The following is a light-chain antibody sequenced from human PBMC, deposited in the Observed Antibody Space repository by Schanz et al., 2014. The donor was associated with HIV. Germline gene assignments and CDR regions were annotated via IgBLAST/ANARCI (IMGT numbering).Light chain of an antibody. Sequence: QSVLTQPPSASGSPGQSVTISCTGTSSDVGGYNYVSWYQQHPGKAPKLMIYEVSERPSGVPDRFSGSKSGNTASLTVSGLQADDEVDYYCSSYAATSNVLFGGGTKLTVL. J-gene: IGLJ3*02. V-gene: IGLV2-8*01. CDR1: SSDVGGYNY. CDR3: SSYAATSNVL. CDR2: EVS.